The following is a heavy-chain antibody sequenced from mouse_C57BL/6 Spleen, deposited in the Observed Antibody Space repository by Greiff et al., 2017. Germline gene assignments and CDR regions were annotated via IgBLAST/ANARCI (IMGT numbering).Heavy chain of an antibody. V-gene: IGHV1-55*01. CDR2: IYPGSGST. CDR3: ARFGNYEGYAMDY. Sequence: QVQLQQSGAELVKPGASVKMSCKASGYTFTSYWITWVKQRPGQGLEWIGDIYPGSGSTNYNEKFKSKATLTVDTSSSTAYMQLSSLTSEDSAVYYCARFGNYEGYAMDYWGQGTSVTVSS. CDR1: GYTFTSYW. J-gene: IGHJ4*01. D-gene: IGHD2-1*01.